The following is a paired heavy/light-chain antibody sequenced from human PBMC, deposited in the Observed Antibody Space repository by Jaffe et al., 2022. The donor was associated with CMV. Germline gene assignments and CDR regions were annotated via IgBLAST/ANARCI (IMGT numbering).Light chain of an antibody. V-gene: IGLV2-14*03. Sequence: QSALTQPASVSGSPGQSITISCTGTSSDVGAYNYVSWYQQHPGKAPKLIIYDVSNRPSGVSYRFSGSKSANTASLTISGLQAEDEADYYCSSYTSSSTSWVFGGGTKLTVL. CDR3: SSYTSSSTSWV. J-gene: IGLJ3*02. CDR1: SSDVGAYNY. CDR2: DVS.
Heavy chain of an antibody. CDR1: GYTFSNYG. CDR3: ARGYDFWSGGSPSFYYYMDV. V-gene: IGHV1-18*04. J-gene: IGHJ6*03. CDR2: ISAYNGHT. Sequence: QVQLVQSGAEVKKPRASVKVSCKGSGYTFSNYGINWVRQAPGQGLEWMGWISAYNGHTNSAQKFQGRITLTTDTSTSTAFLELRSLRSDDTAVYYCARGYDFWSGGSPSFYYYMDVWGTGTTVTVSS. D-gene: IGHD3-3*01.